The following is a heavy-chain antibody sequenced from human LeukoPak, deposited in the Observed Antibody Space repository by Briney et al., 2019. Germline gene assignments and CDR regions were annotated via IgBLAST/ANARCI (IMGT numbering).Heavy chain of an antibody. Sequence: GGSLRLSCAASGLTFSDYNMNWVRQAPGKGLEWVSYITGSGSTIFYADSVKGRFTISRDNVKNSLYLQMNSLRAEDTAVYYCARPTSSGWYSHWGQGTVVTVSS. CDR3: ARPTSSGWYSH. J-gene: IGHJ4*03. CDR2: ITGSGSTI. D-gene: IGHD6-19*01. CDR1: GLTFSDYN. V-gene: IGHV3-48*01.